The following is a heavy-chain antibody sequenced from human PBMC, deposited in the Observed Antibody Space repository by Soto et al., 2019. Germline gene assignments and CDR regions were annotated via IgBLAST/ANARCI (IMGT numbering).Heavy chain of an antibody. CDR3: ARMIPGLLLWDY. V-gene: IGHV4-59*01. Sequence: QVQLPESGPGLVKPSETLSLTCTVSGGSISDYPWSWIRQPPGKGLEWIGYIYYNGRSNYNPSLKSRITMSVDMSKNQFALKVSSVTSADTAVYYCARMIPGLLLWDYWGQGTLVIVSS. J-gene: IGHJ4*02. CDR2: IYYNGRS. CDR1: GGSISDYP. D-gene: IGHD2-15*01.